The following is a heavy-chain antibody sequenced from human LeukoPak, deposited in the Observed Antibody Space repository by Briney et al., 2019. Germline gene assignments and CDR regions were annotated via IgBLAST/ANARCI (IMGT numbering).Heavy chain of an antibody. CDR3: AKEKAHAHPVDY. V-gene: IGHV3-30*18. J-gene: IGHJ4*02. CDR2: ISRDERTT. Sequence: GGSLRLSCVASGFTFSNYGMHWARQAPGKGLEWVAVISRDERTTYYADSVKGRFTISRDLSKSTLYLQMDSLTGEDTAVYYCAKEKAHAHPVDYWGQGTLVTVSS. CDR1: GFTFSNYG.